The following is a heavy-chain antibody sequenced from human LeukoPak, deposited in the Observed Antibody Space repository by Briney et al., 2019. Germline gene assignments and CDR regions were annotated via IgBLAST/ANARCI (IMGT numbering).Heavy chain of an antibody. Sequence: ASVKVSCKASGYTFTSYDINWVRQATGQGLEWMGWMNPNSGNTGYAQKFQGRVTITRNTSISTAYMELSSLRPEDTAVYYCAREASGGRKQGWFDPWGQGTLVTVSS. D-gene: IGHD2-15*01. CDR2: MNPNSGNT. V-gene: IGHV1-8*03. CDR1: GYTFTSYD. CDR3: AREASGGRKQGWFDP. J-gene: IGHJ5*02.